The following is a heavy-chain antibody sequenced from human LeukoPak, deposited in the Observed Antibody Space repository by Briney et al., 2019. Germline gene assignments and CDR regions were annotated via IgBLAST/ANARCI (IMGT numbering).Heavy chain of an antibody. CDR1: GGSLSGDY. J-gene: IGHJ1*01. CDR2: INHSGDT. V-gene: IGHV4-34*01. D-gene: IGHD3-10*01. Sequence: SETLSLICAVYGGSLSGDYWSWIRQPPGKGLEWIAEINHSGDTNYNPSLESRVTISVDTSKNQVSLKLRSATAADTAVYYCARAFGNVRGETWGQGTLVTVSS. CDR3: ARAFGNVRGET.